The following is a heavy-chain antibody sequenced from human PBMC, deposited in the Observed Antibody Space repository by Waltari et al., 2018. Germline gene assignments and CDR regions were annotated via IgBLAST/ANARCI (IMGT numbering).Heavy chain of an antibody. V-gene: IGHV3-7*01. J-gene: IGHJ4*02. Sequence: EVQLVESGGGLVQPGGSLRLSCAASGFTFSSYWMSWVRQAPGKGLEWGANIKQDGSDKYYVDAVKGRFTISRDNAKNSLYLQMNSLRAEDTAVYYCARDRRSIAAAGTDYWGQGTLVTVSS. D-gene: IGHD6-13*01. CDR1: GFTFSSYW. CDR3: ARDRRSIAAAGTDY. CDR2: IKQDGSDK.